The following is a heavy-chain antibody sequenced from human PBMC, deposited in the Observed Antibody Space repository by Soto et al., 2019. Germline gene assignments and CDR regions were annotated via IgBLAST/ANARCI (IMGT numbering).Heavy chain of an antibody. CDR3: ARGRDSSSWYNEQALDY. Sequence: QVQLVQSGAEVKKPGASVKVSCKASGYTFTSYDINWVRQATGQGLEWMGWMNPNSGNTGYAQKFQGRVTMTRNTSISTAYMELSSLRSEDTDVYYCARGRDSSSWYNEQALDYWGQGTLVTVSS. D-gene: IGHD6-13*01. CDR1: GYTFTSYD. CDR2: MNPNSGNT. J-gene: IGHJ4*02. V-gene: IGHV1-8*01.